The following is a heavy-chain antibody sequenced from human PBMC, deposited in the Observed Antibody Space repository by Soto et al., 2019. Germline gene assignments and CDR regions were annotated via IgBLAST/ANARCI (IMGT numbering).Heavy chain of an antibody. Sequence: QSGGSLRLSCAASGFIFKMYWMHWVRQSPGKGLVWISRIYNDGTYSDYADSVRGRFTISRDNVNDTLYLQMNNLRAEDSGLYYCTRGPRPISTGTGAYWGQGTQGTVAS. J-gene: IGHJ4*02. CDR2: IYNDGTYS. D-gene: IGHD3-10*01. V-gene: IGHV3-74*01. CDR1: GFIFKMYW. CDR3: TRGPRPISTGTGAY.